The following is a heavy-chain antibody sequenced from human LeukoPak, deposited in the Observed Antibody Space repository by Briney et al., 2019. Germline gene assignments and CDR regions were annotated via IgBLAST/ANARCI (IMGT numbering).Heavy chain of an antibody. V-gene: IGHV3-15*01. D-gene: IGHD3-16*02. CDR2: IKSRADGGTA. Sequence: GGSLRLSCAASGFTFSNAWMTWVRQAPGKGLEWVGRIKSRADGGTADYAAPVKGRFTISRDDSKNTLYLQMNSLKNEDTAVYYCARDYRPRGDYYYMDVWGKGTTVTVSS. J-gene: IGHJ6*03. CDR3: ARDYRPRGDYYYMDV. CDR1: GFTFSNAW.